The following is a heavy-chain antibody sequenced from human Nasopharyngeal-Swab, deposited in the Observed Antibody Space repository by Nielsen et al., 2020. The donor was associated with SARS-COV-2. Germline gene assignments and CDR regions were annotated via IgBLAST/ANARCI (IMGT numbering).Heavy chain of an antibody. J-gene: IGHJ5*02. CDR1: GGTFSSYA. V-gene: IGHV1-69*04. D-gene: IGHD5-12*01. Sequence: SVKVSCKASGGTFSSYAISWVRQAPGQGLEWMGRIIPILGIANYAQKFQGRVTITADKSTSTAYMELSSLRSEDTAVYYCARDGGYDPWFDPWGQGTLVTVSS. CDR2: IIPILGIA. CDR3: ARDGGYDPWFDP.